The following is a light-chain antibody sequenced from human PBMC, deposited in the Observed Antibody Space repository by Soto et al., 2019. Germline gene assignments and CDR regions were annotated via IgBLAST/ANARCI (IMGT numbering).Light chain of an antibody. CDR2: AVS. J-gene: IGKJ1*01. CDR3: QQGDSTPWT. Sequence: DIQMTQSPSSLSASVGDRVTITCRASQSVTTYLHWYQQKGGEAPKLLIYAVSNLQSGVSSRFSGSGSGTDFSPTINTLQPEDFATYYCQQGDSTPWTFGQGTKVDIK. CDR1: QSVTTY. V-gene: IGKV1-39*01.